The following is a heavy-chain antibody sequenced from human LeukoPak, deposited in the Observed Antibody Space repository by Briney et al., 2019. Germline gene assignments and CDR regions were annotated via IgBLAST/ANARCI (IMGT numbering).Heavy chain of an antibody. D-gene: IGHD3-10*02. CDR3: AELGITMIGGV. CDR2: ISSSGSTI. CDR1: GFSFGDYA. Sequence: GGSLRLSCAASGFSFGDYAMNWVRQAPGKGLEWVSYISSSGSTIYYADSVKGRFTISRDNAKNSLYLQMNSLRAEDTAVYYCAELGITMIGGVWGKGTTVTISS. V-gene: IGHV3-48*03. J-gene: IGHJ6*04.